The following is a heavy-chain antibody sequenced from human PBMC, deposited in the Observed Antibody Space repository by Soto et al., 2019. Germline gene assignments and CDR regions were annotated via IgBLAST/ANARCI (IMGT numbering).Heavy chain of an antibody. Sequence: PGGSLRLSCAASGFTFSSYWIDWVRQALGKGLEWVANIKQDGSEKYYVDSVKGRFTISRDNAKNSLYLQMNSLRAEDTAVYYCARGSGSNDYWGQGTLVTVSS. CDR3: ARGSGSNDY. J-gene: IGHJ4*02. V-gene: IGHV3-7*05. CDR1: GFTFSSYW. CDR2: IKQDGSEK. D-gene: IGHD3-3*01.